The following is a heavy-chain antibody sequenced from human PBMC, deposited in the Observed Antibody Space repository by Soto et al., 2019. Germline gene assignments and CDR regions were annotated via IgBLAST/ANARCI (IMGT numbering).Heavy chain of an antibody. D-gene: IGHD1-1*01. CDR3: ARVDLNGYFDY. CDR2: FYYSGRT. CDR1: GDSISNYY. J-gene: IGHJ4*02. Sequence: QVQLQESGPGLVKPSETLSLTCNVSGDSISNYYWSWIRQPPGKGLEWIGYFYYSGRTNYSPSLKSRVYMSVDTSKNQFSLKLSSVTAADTAVYYCARVDLNGYFDYWGQGTLVTVSS. V-gene: IGHV4-59*01.